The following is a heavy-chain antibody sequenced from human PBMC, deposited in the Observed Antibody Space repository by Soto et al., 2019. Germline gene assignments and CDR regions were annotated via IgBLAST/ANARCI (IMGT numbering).Heavy chain of an antibody. J-gene: IGHJ4*02. D-gene: IGHD1-1*01. CDR3: ARATTTTKLS. CDR2: INHSGST. V-gene: IGHV4-34*01. Sequence: SETLSLTCAVYGGSFSGYYWSWIRQPPGKGLEWIGEINHSGSTNYNPSLKSRVTISVDTSKNQFSLKLSSVTAADTAVYYCARATTTTKLSWGQGTLVTLS. CDR1: GGSFSGYY.